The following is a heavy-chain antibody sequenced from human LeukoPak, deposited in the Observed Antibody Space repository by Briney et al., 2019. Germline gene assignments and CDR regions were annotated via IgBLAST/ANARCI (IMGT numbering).Heavy chain of an antibody. CDR2: INPNSGGT. CDR3: ARLGYDILTGYYSGY. J-gene: IGHJ4*02. D-gene: IGHD3-9*01. V-gene: IGHV1-2*06. Sequence: ASVKVSCKASGYTFTGYYMHWVRQAPGQGLEWMGRINPNSGGTNYAQKFQGRVTMTRDTPISTAYMELSRLRSDDTAVYYCARLGYDILTGYYSGYWGQGTLVTVSS. CDR1: GYTFTGYY.